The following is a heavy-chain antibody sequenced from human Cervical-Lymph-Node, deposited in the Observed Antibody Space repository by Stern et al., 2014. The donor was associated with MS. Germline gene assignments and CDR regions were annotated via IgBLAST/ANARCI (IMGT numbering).Heavy chain of an antibody. J-gene: IGHJ4*02. Sequence: EVQLVESGGGLVKPGGSLRLSCVASGLTFNTYSMNWVRQAPGKGLEWVSSISSGSGAITYVDSVKGRFTISRANAENSLYLQMNSLRVEDTAVYYCASHRDGHNPFDYWGQGTLVTVSS. CDR2: ISSGSGAI. CDR3: ASHRDGHNPFDY. V-gene: IGHV3-21*01. D-gene: IGHD5-24*01. CDR1: GLTFNTYS.